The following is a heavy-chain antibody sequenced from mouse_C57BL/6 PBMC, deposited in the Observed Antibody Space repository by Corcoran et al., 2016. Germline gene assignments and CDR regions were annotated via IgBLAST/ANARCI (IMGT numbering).Heavy chain of an antibody. Sequence: QVQLVQSGAEVKKPGASVKVSCKASGYTFTSYYMHWVRQAPGQGLEWMGIINPSGGSTSYAQKFQGRVTMTRDTSTSTVYMELSSLRSEDTADYYGARAPLCSSTSLYRNGHDAFDIWGQVTMVTVSS. J-gene: IGHJ3*01. D-gene: IGHD1-1*01. CDR1: GYTFTSYY. CDR2: INPSGGST. V-gene: IGHV1-64*01. CDR3: ARAPLCSSTSLYRNGHDAFDI.